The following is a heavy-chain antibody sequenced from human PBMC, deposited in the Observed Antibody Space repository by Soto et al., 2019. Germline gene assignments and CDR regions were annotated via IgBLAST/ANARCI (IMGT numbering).Heavy chain of an antibody. CDR3: ARVRLGYYDSSGYYYFDY. CDR1: GGSISSYY. J-gene: IGHJ4*02. Sequence: SETLSLTCTVSGGSISSYYCSWIRQPPGKGLEWIGYIYYSGSTNYNPSLKSRVTISVDTSKNQFSLKLSSVTAADTAVYYCARVRLGYYDSSGYYYFDYWGQGTLVTVSS. CDR2: IYYSGST. V-gene: IGHV4-59*01. D-gene: IGHD3-22*01.